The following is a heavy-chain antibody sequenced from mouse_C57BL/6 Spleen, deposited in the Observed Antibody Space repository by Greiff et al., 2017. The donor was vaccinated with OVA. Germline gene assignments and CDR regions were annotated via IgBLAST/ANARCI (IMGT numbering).Heavy chain of an antibody. CDR1: GFNIKDDY. CDR2: LDPENGAT. D-gene: IGHD1-1*01. Sequence: EVQLQQSGAELVRPGASVKLSCTASGFNIKDDYMHWVKQRTEQGLEWIGWLDPENGATEYASKFQGKATITADTSSNTAYLQLSSLTSEDTAVYYCTLMTTVVATDDWGQGTTLTGSS. CDR3: TLMTTVVATDD. V-gene: IGHV14-4*01. J-gene: IGHJ2*01.